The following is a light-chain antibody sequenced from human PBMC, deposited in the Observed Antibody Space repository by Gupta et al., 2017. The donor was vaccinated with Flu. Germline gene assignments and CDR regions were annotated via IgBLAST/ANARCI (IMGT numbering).Light chain of an antibody. Sequence: EIVLTQSPAILSSSPGERATLSCRASQSVQYYLAWYQHKPGQAPRLLIYDASNRTTGIPTRFSGSGSGTEFTLTISSLEPEDFAVYYCQQRRSCPKTFGQGTKVEVK. J-gene: IGKJ1*01. CDR2: DAS. CDR1: QSVQYY. V-gene: IGKV3-11*01. CDR3: QQRRSCPKT.